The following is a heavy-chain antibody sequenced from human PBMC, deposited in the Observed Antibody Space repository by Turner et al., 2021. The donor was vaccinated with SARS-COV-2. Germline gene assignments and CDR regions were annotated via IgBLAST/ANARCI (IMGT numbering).Heavy chain of an antibody. V-gene: IGHV3-21*02. CDR1: GFTFSTTS. CDR3: ATTRNGYTLD. D-gene: IGHD5-18*01. Sequence: EVQLVESGGGRVKPGGSLRLPCAASGFTFSTTSMNWVRQAPGKGLEWVSSISSTGNYKWYADSLKSRITISRDNAKNALDLQMDSLRVEDTAVYHCATTRNGYTLDWGQGTLVTVSS. J-gene: IGHJ4*02. CDR2: ISSTGNYK.